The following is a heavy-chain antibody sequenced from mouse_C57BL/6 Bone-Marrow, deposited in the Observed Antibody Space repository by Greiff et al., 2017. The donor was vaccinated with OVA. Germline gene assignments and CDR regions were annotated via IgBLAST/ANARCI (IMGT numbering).Heavy chain of an antibody. V-gene: IGHV5-6*01. J-gene: IGHJ3*01. Sequence: EVQVVESGGDLVKPGGSLKLSCVASGFTFSSYGMSWVRQTPDKRLEWVATISSGGSYTYYPDSVKGRFTISRDNAKNTLYLQMSSLKSEDTAMYYCARQGYDYYGAWFAYWGQGTLVTVSA. D-gene: IGHD1-1*01. CDR3: ARQGYDYYGAWFAY. CDR1: GFTFSSYG. CDR2: ISSGGSYT.